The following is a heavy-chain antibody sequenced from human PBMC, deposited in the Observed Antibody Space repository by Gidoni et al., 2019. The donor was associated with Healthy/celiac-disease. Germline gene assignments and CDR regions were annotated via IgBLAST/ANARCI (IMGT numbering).Heavy chain of an antibody. CDR2: INHSGST. CDR1: GGSFSGYY. V-gene: IGHV4-34*01. Sequence: QVQLQQWGAGLLKPSETLSLTCAVSGGSFSGYYWSWIRQPPGKGLEWIGEINHSGSTNYNPSLKSRVTISVDTSKNQFTMKLSSVTSADTAVYYCARMHTPGYWFDPWGQGTLVTVSS. J-gene: IGHJ5*02. CDR3: ARMHTPGYWFDP. D-gene: IGHD2-15*01.